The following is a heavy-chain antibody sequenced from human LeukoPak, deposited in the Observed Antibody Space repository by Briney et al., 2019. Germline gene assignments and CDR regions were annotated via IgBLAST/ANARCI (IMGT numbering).Heavy chain of an antibody. J-gene: IGHJ4*02. CDR3: ARNASDSGTSYFDY. CDR1: GGSISSSTSY. D-gene: IGHD1-26*01. V-gene: IGHV4-39*01. CDR2: IYYSGST. Sequence: SETLSLTCTVSGGSISSSTSYWGWIRQPPGKGLEWIGSIYYSGSTSYNPSLKSRVTISVDTSKKQLSLKLDSVTAADTAVYYCARNASDSGTSYFDYWGQGTLVTVSS.